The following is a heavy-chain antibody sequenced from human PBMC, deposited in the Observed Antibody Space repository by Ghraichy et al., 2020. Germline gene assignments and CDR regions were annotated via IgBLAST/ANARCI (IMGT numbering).Heavy chain of an antibody. J-gene: IGHJ1*01. D-gene: IGHD2/OR15-2a*01. V-gene: IGHV1-2*02. CDR1: GYTFTDDY. CDR2: INVNSGGT. Sequence: ASVKVSCKASGYTFTDDYIHWVRQAPGQGLEWMGWINVNSGGTNYAQKFQGRLTMTRDTSINTAYMEVSRLTSDDTAVYYCARGDNREYTYFRLWGQGTLVTVSS. CDR3: ARGDNREYTYFRL.